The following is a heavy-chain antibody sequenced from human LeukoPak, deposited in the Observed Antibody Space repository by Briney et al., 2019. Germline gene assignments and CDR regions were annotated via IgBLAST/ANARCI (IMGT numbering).Heavy chain of an antibody. V-gene: IGHV3-23*01. CDR1: GFSFSSYA. CDR3: AKGLTWDSTSCSD. D-gene: IGHD2-2*01. Sequence: PGGSLRLSCAASGFSFSSYAMSWVRQAPGKGLEWVSAIVGSGGNMYYADSVKGRFSISRDNFKSTLYLQMNSLRAEDTAVYYCAKGLTWDSTSCSDWGQGTLVTVSS. CDR2: IVGSGGNM. J-gene: IGHJ4*02.